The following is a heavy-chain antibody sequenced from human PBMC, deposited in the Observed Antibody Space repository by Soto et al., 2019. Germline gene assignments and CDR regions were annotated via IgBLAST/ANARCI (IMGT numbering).Heavy chain of an antibody. V-gene: IGHV3-23*01. D-gene: IGHD3-3*01. CDR2: ISGSGGST. Sequence: GGSLRLSCAASGFTFSSYSMSWVRQAPGKGLEWVSAISGSGGSTYYADSVKGRFTISRDISKNTLYLQMNSLRAEDTAVYYCAKDHIYYDFWSGYYPDYFDYWGQGTLVTVSS. CDR3: AKDHIYYDFWSGYYPDYFDY. J-gene: IGHJ4*02. CDR1: GFTFSSYS.